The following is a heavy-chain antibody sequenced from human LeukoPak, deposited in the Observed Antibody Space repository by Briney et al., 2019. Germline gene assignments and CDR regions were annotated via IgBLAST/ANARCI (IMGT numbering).Heavy chain of an antibody. J-gene: IGHJ5*02. Sequence: GESLKISFKGSGSRFTSYWIGWVRQMPGKGLEWMGIIYPGDSDTRYSPSFQGQVTISADKSISTAYLQWSSLKASDTAMYYCARLLWFGELLGNWFDPWGQGTLVTVSS. CDR2: IYPGDSDT. CDR3: ARLLWFGELLGNWFDP. D-gene: IGHD3-10*01. CDR1: GSRFTSYW. V-gene: IGHV5-51*01.